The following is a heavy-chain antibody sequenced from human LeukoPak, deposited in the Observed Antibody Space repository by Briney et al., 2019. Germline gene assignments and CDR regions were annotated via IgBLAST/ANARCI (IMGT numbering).Heavy chain of an antibody. V-gene: IGHV3-21*01. J-gene: IGHJ4*02. Sequence: GGSLTLSCAPSGFTFSSYSMNWVRQAPGKELECVSSIISSSTYIYYADSVKGRFTISRDNAKNSLYLQMNSLRAEDTAVYYCARGSCSGGSGYLDYWGQGTLVSVSS. CDR1: GFTFSSYS. CDR2: IISSSTYI. D-gene: IGHD2-15*01. CDR3: ARGSCSGGSGYLDY.